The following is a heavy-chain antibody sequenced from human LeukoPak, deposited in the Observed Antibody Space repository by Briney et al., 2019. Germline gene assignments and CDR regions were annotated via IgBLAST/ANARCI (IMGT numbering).Heavy chain of an antibody. V-gene: IGHV4-39*01. CDR2: IYYSGST. D-gene: IGHD1-26*01. CDR3: ARQLEWELLRGEEFDY. Sequence: PSETLSLTCTVSGGSISSSSYYWGWIRQPPGKGLEWFGSIYYSGSTYYNPSLKSRVTISVDTSKNQFSLKLSSVTAADTAVYYCARQLEWELLRGEEFDYWGQGTLVTVSS. J-gene: IGHJ4*02. CDR1: GGSISSSSYY.